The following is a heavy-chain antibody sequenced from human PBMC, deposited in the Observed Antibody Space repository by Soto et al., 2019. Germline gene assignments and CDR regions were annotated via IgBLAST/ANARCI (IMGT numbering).Heavy chain of an antibody. Sequence: QVQLQESGPGLVKPSQTLCLTCTVSGGSINSDDYCWSWIRQPPGKGLEWIGYIHYGGRTYYSPSLKSRVTLSEGTSKNQFSLRLTSVTAADMAVYYCARLPVKMVRGVPHFDYWGQGILVVVSS. CDR3: ARLPVKMVRGVPHFDY. CDR1: GGSINSDDYC. CDR2: IHYGGRT. D-gene: IGHD3-10*01. J-gene: IGHJ4*02. V-gene: IGHV4-30-4*01.